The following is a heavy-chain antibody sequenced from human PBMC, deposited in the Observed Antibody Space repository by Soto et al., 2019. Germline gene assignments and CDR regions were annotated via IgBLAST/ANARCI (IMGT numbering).Heavy chain of an antibody. V-gene: IGHV3-23*01. CDR2: ISGSGGST. J-gene: IGHJ4*01. CDR1: GFTFSSYA. CDR3: AKERRGDFWSGYPGPF. Sequence: GSLRLSCAASGFTFSSYAMSWVRQAPGKGLEWVSAISGSGGSTYYADSVKGRFTISRDNSKNTLYLQMNSLRAEDTAVYYCAKERRGDFWSGYPGPFWGNGTLVTVSS. D-gene: IGHD3-3*01.